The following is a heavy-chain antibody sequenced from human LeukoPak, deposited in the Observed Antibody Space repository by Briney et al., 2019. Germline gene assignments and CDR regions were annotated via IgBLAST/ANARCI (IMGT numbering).Heavy chain of an antibody. V-gene: IGHV1-18*01. Sequence: ASVKVSCKASGYTFTSYGISWVRQAPGQGLEWMGWIRPYNANTNYAQKLQGRVTMTTDTSTSTAYMELRGLKSDDTAMYYCARGRYYYGMDVWGQGTTVTVSS. CDR3: ARGRYYYGMDV. CDR1: GYTFTSYG. CDR2: IRPYNANT. J-gene: IGHJ6*02. D-gene: IGHD1-14*01.